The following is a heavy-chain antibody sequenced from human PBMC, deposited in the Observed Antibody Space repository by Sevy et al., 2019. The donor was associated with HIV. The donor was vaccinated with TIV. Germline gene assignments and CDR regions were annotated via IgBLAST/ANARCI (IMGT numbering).Heavy chain of an antibody. Sequence: GGSLRLSCAASRFTFSSYWMSWVRQAPGKGLEWVSTIYSGGSTFYADSVKGRFTISRDNSKNTLYLHMNSLRAEDTAVYYCARDRYYDASGYYYYYYGLDVWGQGTTVTVSS. CDR3: ARDRYYDASGYYYYYYGLDV. V-gene: IGHV3-66*01. D-gene: IGHD3-22*01. CDR2: IYSGGST. J-gene: IGHJ6*02. CDR1: RFTFSSYW.